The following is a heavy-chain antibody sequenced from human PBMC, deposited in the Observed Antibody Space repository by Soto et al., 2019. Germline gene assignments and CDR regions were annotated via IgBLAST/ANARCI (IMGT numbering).Heavy chain of an antibody. Sequence: QVQLVQSGPELRKPGASVKVSCKTSGYSFTSSYLTWVRQAPGRGLEWVGWISPDNGNTNYAQKLKGRVTMTTDTSTNTVYMEMRSLRPDDTAVYYCTRGGGAHYRFDPWGQGTLVTFSS. D-gene: IGHD1-26*01. CDR3: TRGGGAHYRFDP. CDR2: ISPDNGNT. CDR1: GYSFTSSY. V-gene: IGHV1-18*01. J-gene: IGHJ5*02.